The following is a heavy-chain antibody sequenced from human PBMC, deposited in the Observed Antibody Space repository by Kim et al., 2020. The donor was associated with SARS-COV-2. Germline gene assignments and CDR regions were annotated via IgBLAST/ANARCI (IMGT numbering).Heavy chain of an antibody. V-gene: IGHV4-61*02. D-gene: IGHD4-17*01. Sequence: SETLSLTCTVSGGSISSGSYYWSWIRQPAGKGLEWIGRIYTSGSTNYNPSLKSRVTISVDTSKNQFSLKLSSVTAADTAVYYCATTTVCYGMDVWGQGTTVTVSS. CDR3: ATTTVCYGMDV. J-gene: IGHJ6*02. CDR1: GGSISSGSYY. CDR2: IYTSGST.